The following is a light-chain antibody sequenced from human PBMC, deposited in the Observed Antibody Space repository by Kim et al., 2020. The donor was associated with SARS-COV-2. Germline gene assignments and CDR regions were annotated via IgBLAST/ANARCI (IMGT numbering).Light chain of an antibody. CDR2: GAS. CDR3: QQYNKWPPLT. J-gene: IGKJ4*01. CDR1: QSVSSN. Sequence: EIVMTQSPATLSVSPGERATLSCRASQSVSSNLAWYQQKPGQAPRLIIYGASTRATSIPDRFSGSGSGTEFTLTISNLQSEDFAVYYCQQYNKWPPLTFGGGTKVDIK. V-gene: IGKV3-15*01.